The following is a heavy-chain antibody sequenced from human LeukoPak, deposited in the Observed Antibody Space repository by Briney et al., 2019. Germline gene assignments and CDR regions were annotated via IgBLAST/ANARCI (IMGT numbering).Heavy chain of an antibody. D-gene: IGHD3-22*01. V-gene: IGHV3-11*04. CDR1: GFTFSDYY. J-gene: IGHJ4*02. CDR2: ISSSGSTI. Sequence: GGSLRLSCAASGFTFSDYYMSWIRQAPGKGLEWVSYISSSGSTIYYADSVKGRFTISTDNAKNSLYLQMNRLRADDTAVYYCARDSPPGGHYDSSGYSEYWGQGTLVSVSS. CDR3: ARDSPPGGHYDSSGYSEY.